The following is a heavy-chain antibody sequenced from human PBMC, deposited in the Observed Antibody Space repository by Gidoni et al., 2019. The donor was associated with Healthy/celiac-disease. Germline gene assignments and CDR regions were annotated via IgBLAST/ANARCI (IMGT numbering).Heavy chain of an antibody. V-gene: IGHV3-23*01. J-gene: IGHJ4*02. CDR2: ISGSGGST. CDR1: GFTFSSYA. Sequence: EVQLFESGGGLVQPGGSLRLSCAASGFTFSSYALSWVRQAPGKGLEWVSAISGSGGSTYYADSVKGRFTISRDNSKNTLYLQMNSRRAEDTAVYYCAKDSDSSGYTLWGQGTLVTVSS. D-gene: IGHD3-22*01. CDR3: AKDSDSSGYTL.